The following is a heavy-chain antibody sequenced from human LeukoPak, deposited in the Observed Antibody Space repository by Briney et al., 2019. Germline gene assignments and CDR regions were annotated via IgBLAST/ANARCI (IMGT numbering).Heavy chain of an antibody. CDR2: IYYSGTT. Sequence: PSETLSLTCTVSGGSISSYYWSWIRQAPGKGLEWIGNIYYSGTTNYNPSLKSRVTISVDTSKNQFSLKLSSVTAADTAVYYCARHGTLGSITYPLDYWGQGTLVTV. D-gene: IGHD3-16*01. V-gene: IGHV4-59*08. CDR3: ARHGTLGSITYPLDY. J-gene: IGHJ4*02. CDR1: GGSISSYY.